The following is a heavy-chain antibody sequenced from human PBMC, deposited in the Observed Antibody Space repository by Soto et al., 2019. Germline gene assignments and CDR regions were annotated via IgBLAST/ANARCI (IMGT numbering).Heavy chain of an antibody. CDR2: ISSSSSTI. J-gene: IGHJ6*02. V-gene: IGHV3-48*02. Sequence: GGSLRLSCAASGFTFSSYSMNWVRQAPGKGLEWVSYISSSSSTIYYADSVKGRFPISRDNAKNSLYLQMNSLRDEDTAVYYCASIFELGRTYYYGMDVWGQGTTVTVS. CDR3: ASIFELGRTYYYGMDV. CDR1: GFTFSSYS. D-gene: IGHD1-26*01.